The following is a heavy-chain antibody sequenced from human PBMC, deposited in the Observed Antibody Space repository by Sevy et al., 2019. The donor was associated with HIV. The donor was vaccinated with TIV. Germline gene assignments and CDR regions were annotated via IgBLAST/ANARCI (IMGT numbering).Heavy chain of an antibody. CDR1: GFTFNNAW. CDR2: IKSKIDGETT. D-gene: IGHD3-22*01. Sequence: GGSLRLSCAVSGFTFNNAWMNWVRQAPGTGLQWVGLIKSKIDGETTDYAAPVKGRFTISRDDSKNTLFLQMNSLKIEDTAVYYCATAPGYYDSAPFDYWGQGTLVTVSS. V-gene: IGHV3-15*01. J-gene: IGHJ4*02. CDR3: ATAPGYYDSAPFDY.